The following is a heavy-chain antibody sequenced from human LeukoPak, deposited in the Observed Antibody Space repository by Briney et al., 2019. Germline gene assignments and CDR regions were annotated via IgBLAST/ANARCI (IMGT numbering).Heavy chain of an antibody. CDR3: ARAAFVLRYFDWLGSDAFDI. D-gene: IGHD3-9*01. Sequence: RSLRLSCSASGFTFSSYCIHWGLHAPGKGLEWGAGIWDDGSNKYYAASVKGRFTISRDNSKNTLYLQMNSLRAEDTAVYYCARAAFVLRYFDWLGSDAFDIWGQGTMVTVSS. J-gene: IGHJ3*02. CDR1: GFTFSSYC. V-gene: IGHV3-33*01. CDR2: IWDDGSNK.